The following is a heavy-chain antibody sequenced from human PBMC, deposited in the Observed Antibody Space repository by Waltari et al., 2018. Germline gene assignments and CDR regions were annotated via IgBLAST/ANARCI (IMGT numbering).Heavy chain of an antibody. CDR3: VRDLAGVGGH. D-gene: IGHD3-16*01. J-gene: IGHJ4*02. CDR2: TNEEGSTT. V-gene: IGHV3-74*01. Sequence: EVQLVESGGGLVQPGGSLRLSCAASGFTFGSNWMHWVRQVPGKGLVWGSRTNEEGSTTNYADSGRGRFTISRDNAKDTLVLQRNSLRVDDTAVYYCVRDLAGVGGHWGQGALVTVSS. CDR1: GFTFGSNW.